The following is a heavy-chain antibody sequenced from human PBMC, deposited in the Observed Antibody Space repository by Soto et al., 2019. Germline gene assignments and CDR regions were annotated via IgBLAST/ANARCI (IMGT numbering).Heavy chain of an antibody. CDR3: ARVGYCSGGSCYYWFDP. D-gene: IGHD2-15*01. J-gene: IGHJ5*02. V-gene: IGHV1-3*01. CDR2: INAGNGNT. Sequence: QVQLVQSGAEVKKPGASVKVSCKASGYTFTSYAMHWVRQAPGQRLEWMGWINAGNGNTKYSQKFQGRVTITRDTSASTAYMELSSLRSEDTAVYSFARVGYCSGGSCYYWFDPWGQGTLVTVSS. CDR1: GYTFTSYA.